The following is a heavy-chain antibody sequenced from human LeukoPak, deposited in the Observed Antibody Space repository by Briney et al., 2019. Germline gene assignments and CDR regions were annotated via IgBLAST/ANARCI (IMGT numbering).Heavy chain of an antibody. J-gene: IGHJ4*02. CDR2: ISGSGGST. D-gene: IGHD3-9*01. CDR3: AREDYDILTGYYRHFDY. Sequence: PGGSLRLSCAASGFTFSSYAVSWVRQAPGKGLEWVSSISGSGGSTYSADSVKGRFTISRDNSKNTLYLQMNSLRPEDTAVYYCAREDYDILTGYYRHFDYWGQGTLVTVSS. V-gene: IGHV3-23*01. CDR1: GFTFSSYA.